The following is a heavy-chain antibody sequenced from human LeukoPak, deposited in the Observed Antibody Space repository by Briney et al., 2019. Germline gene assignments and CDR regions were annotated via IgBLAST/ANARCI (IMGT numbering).Heavy chain of an antibody. CDR2: ISYHGSNT. CDR1: GFTFSSFS. J-gene: IGHJ4*02. Sequence: GGSLRLSCAASGFTFSSFSMHWVRQAPGKGLEWVAVISYHGSNTYYADSVKGRFTISRDNSKNTLYLQMSSLRGEDTAVYFCAREGLQWLSPGGYFDYWGPGTLVTVSS. V-gene: IGHV3-30-3*01. CDR3: AREGLQWLSPGGYFDY. D-gene: IGHD6-19*01.